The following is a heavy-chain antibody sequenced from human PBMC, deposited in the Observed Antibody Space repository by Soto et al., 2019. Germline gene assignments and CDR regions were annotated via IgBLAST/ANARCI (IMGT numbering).Heavy chain of an antibody. CDR3: ARDQDYDFWSGYYKGGWFDP. J-gene: IGHJ5*02. CDR1: GFTFSSYW. V-gene: IGHV3-7*01. D-gene: IGHD3-3*01. Sequence: EVQLVESGGGLVQPGGSLRLSCAASGFTFSSYWMSWVRQAPGKGLEWVAIIKQDGSEKYYVDSVKGRFTISRDNAQNSLYLQMNSLRAEDTAVYYCARDQDYDFWSGYYKGGWFDPWGQGTLVTVSS. CDR2: IKQDGSEK.